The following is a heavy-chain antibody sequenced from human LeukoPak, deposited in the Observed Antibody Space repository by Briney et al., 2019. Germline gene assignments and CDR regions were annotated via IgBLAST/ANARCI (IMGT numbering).Heavy chain of an antibody. CDR2: IRYDGSNK. D-gene: IGHD6-19*01. Sequence: GGSLRLSCAASGFTFSSYDIHWVRQAPGKRLEWVAFIRYDGSNKYYADSVRGRFTISRDNSKNTLYLHMNSLRAEDTAVYFCAKGSKAVLFTRDHYMDVWGKGTTVTISS. CDR3: AKGSKAVLFTRDHYMDV. CDR1: GFTFSSYD. V-gene: IGHV3-30*02. J-gene: IGHJ6*03.